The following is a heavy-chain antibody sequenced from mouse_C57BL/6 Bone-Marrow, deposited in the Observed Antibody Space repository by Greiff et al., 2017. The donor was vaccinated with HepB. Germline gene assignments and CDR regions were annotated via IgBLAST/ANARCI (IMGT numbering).Heavy chain of an antibody. V-gene: IGHV14-4*01. Sequence: DVKLVESGAELVRPGASVKLSCTASGFNFKDDYMHWVKQRPEQGLEWIGWIDPENGDTEYASKFQGKATITADTSSNTAYLQLSSLTSEDTAVYYCTINANSTNYAMDYWGQGTTVTVSS. J-gene: IGHJ4*01. CDR3: TINANSTNYAMDY. CDR1: GFNFKDDY. CDR2: IDPENGDT. D-gene: IGHD2-5*01.